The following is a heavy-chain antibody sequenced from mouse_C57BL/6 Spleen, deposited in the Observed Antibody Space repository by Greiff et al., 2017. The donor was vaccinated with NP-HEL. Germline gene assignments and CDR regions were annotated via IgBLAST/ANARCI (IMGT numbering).Heavy chain of an antibody. J-gene: IGHJ4*01. CDR1: GFSLTSYG. Sequence: VKLQESGPGLVQPSQSLSITCTVSGFSLTSYGVHWVRQSPGKGLEWLGVICRGGSTDYNAAFMSRLSITKENSKSQVFFKMNSLQADDTAIYYCAIYDGYLYYAMDYWGQGTSVTVSS. V-gene: IGHV2-5*01. CDR2: ICRGGST. D-gene: IGHD2-3*01. CDR3: AIYDGYLYYAMDY.